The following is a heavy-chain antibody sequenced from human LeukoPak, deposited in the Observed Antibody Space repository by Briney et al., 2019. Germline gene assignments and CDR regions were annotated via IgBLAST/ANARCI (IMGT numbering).Heavy chain of an antibody. CDR3: AKVGGFMVRGVMGHFDY. D-gene: IGHD3-10*01. CDR1: GFTFSSYA. Sequence: SGGSLRLSCAASGFTFSSYAMSWVRQAPGKGLEWVSAISGSGGSTYYADSVKGRFTISRDNSKNTLYLQMNSLRAEDTAVYYCAKVGGFMVRGVMGHFDYWGQGTLVTVSS. V-gene: IGHV3-23*01. J-gene: IGHJ4*02. CDR2: ISGSGGST.